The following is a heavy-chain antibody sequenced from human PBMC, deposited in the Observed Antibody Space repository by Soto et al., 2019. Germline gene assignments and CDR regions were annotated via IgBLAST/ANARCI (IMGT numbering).Heavy chain of an antibody. CDR2: INHSGST. J-gene: IGHJ6*03. CDR3: ARVKRYYYGSGSYLPLDYYDYYYMDV. CDR1: GGSFSGYY. Sequence: QVQLQQWGAGLLKPSETLSLTCAVYGGSFSGYYWSWIRQPPGKGLEWIGEINHSGSTNYNPSLKSRVTRSVDTSKNQFSLKLSSVTAADTAVYYCARVKRYYYGSGSYLPLDYYDYYYMDVCGKGTTVTVSS. D-gene: IGHD3-10*01. V-gene: IGHV4-34*01.